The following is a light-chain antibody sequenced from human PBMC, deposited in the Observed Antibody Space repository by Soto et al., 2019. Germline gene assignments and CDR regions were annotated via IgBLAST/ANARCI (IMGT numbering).Light chain of an antibody. V-gene: IGLV2-14*01. CDR1: SSDVGNYKY. CDR3: FSYTSSGTYV. J-gene: IGLJ1*01. Sequence: QSLLTQPASVSGSPGKSITISCTGTSSDVGNYKYVSWYQQHPGKAPKLMIYEVSNRPSGVSNRFSGSKSGNTASLTISGLQAEDETDYYCFSYTSSGTYVFGTGTKVTVL. CDR2: EVS.